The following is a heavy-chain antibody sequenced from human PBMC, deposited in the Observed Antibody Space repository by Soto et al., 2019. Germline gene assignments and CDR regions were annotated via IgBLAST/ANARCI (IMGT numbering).Heavy chain of an antibody. D-gene: IGHD3-16*02. CDR2: IIPILGIA. CDR1: GGTFSSYT. V-gene: IGHV1-69*02. CDR3: ARGLRSLSFDP. J-gene: IGHJ5*02. Sequence: QVQLVQSGAEVKKPGSSVKVSCKASGGTFSSYTISWVRQAPGQGLEWMGRIIPILGIANYAHKFQGRVTITADKSTSTAYMELSSLRSEDTAVYYCARGLRSLSFDPWGQGTLVTVSS.